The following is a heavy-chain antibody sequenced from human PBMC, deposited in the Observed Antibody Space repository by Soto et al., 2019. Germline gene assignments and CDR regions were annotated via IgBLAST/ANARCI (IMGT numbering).Heavy chain of an antibody. V-gene: IGHV1-2*02. CDR3: ARVRQYNWNYDY. J-gene: IGHJ4*02. D-gene: IGHD1-7*01. CDR1: GYTFTGYY. CDR2: INPNSGGT. Sequence: ASVKVSCKASGYTFTGYYMHWVRQAPGQGLEWMGWINPNSGGTNYAQKFQGRVTMTRDTSISTAYMELSRLRSDDTAVYYCARVRQYNWNYDYWGQGTLVTVSS.